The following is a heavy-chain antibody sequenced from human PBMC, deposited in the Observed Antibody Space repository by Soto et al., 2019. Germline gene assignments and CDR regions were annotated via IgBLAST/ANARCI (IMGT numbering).Heavy chain of an antibody. CDR3: AKVQYYDILTGYPPFDY. CDR1: GFTFSSYA. J-gene: IGHJ4*02. CDR2: ISGSGGST. D-gene: IGHD3-9*01. Sequence: EVQLLESGGGLVQPGGSLRLSCAASGFTFSSYAMSWVRQAPGKGLEWVSAISGSGGSTYYADSVKGRFTISRDNSKNTLYLQMNSLRAEDTAVYYCAKVQYYDILTGYPPFDYWGQGTLVTVSS. V-gene: IGHV3-23*01.